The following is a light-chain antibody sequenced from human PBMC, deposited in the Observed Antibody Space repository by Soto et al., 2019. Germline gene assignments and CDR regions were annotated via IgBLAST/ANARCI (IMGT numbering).Light chain of an antibody. CDR2: DDS. CDR1: NIGSEKC. J-gene: IGLJ2*01. CDR3: QVWDRSSDQVI. Sequence: SYELTQPPSVSVAPGQPARIACGGNNIGSEKCVHWYQQKPGQAPVLVVYDDSDRPSGIPERFSGSNSGDTATLIISRVEAGDEADYYCQVWDRSSDQVIFGGGTKLTVL. V-gene: IGLV3-21*02.